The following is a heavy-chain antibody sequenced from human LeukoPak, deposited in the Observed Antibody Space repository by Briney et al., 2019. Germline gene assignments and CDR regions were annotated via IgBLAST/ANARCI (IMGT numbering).Heavy chain of an antibody. D-gene: IGHD3-22*01. V-gene: IGHV3-23*01. Sequence: GGSPRLSCAASGFTFSSYAMSWVRQAPGKGLEWVSAISGSGGSTYYADSVKGRFTISRDNSKNTLYLQMNSLRAEDTAVYYCAKYGSATYYYDSSGYERGAKFYYYYMDVWGKGTTVTVSS. CDR3: AKYGSATYYYDSSGYERGAKFYYYYMDV. CDR1: GFTFSSYA. CDR2: ISGSGGST. J-gene: IGHJ6*03.